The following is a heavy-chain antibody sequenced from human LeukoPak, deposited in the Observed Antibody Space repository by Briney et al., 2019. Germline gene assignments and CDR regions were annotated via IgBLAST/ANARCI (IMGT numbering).Heavy chain of an antibody. Sequence: SETLSLTCTVSGGSISSYYWSWIRQPPGKGLEWIGYIYYSGSTNYNPSLKSRVTISVDTSKNQFSLKLSSVTAADTAVYYCARVGYCSSTSCYGDSIWLDPWGQGTLVTVSS. CDR3: ARVGYCSSTSCYGDSIWLDP. CDR2: IYYSGST. J-gene: IGHJ5*02. V-gene: IGHV4-59*01. CDR1: GGSISSYY. D-gene: IGHD2-2*01.